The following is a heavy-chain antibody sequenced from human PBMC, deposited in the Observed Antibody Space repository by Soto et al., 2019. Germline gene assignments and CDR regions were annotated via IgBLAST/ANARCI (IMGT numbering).Heavy chain of an antibody. CDR2: ISYDGSNK. Sequence: GGSLRLSCAASGFTFSSYGMHWVRQAPGKGLEWVAVISYDGSNKYYADSVKGRFTISRDNSKNTLYLQMNSLRAEDTAVYYCSGGVGDAVWGQGTQVTVSS. J-gene: IGHJ4*02. V-gene: IGHV3-30*03. CDR1: GFTFSSYG. CDR3: SGGVGDAV. D-gene: IGHD1-26*01.